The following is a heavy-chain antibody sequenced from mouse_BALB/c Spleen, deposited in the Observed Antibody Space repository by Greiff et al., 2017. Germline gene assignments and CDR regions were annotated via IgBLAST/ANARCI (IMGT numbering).Heavy chain of an antibody. CDR3: ARVDYGSSDY. D-gene: IGHD1-1*01. Sequence: QVQLQQSGPGLVQPSQSLSITCTVSGFSLTSYGVHWVRQSPGKGLEWLGVIWSGGSTDYNAAFISRLSISKDNSKSQVFFKMNSLQTDDTARYYCARVDYGSSDYWGQGTTLTVSS. J-gene: IGHJ2*01. CDR2: IWSGGST. CDR1: GFSLTSYG. V-gene: IGHV2-2*01.